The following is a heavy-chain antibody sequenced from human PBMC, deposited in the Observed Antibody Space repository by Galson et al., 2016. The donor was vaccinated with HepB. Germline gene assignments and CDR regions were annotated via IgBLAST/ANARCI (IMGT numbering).Heavy chain of an antibody. V-gene: IGHV3-7*01. CDR2: ITQDGSEH. J-gene: IGHJ4*02. D-gene: IGHD2-8*02. CDR3: ANWWQDPASYFDY. CDR1: GFTFSSDW. Sequence: SLRLSCAASGFTFSSDWMGWVRQAPGKGLEWVATITQDGSEHYYVDSVKGRFTNSRDNAKNSQYLQMNSLRAEDTAVYYCANWWQDPASYFDYWGQGTLVTVSS.